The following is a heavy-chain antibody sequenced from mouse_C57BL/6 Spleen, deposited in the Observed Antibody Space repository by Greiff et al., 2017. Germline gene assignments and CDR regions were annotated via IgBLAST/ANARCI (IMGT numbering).Heavy chain of an antibody. D-gene: IGHD1-1*02. CDR3: ARYYGFAMDY. J-gene: IGHJ4*01. Sequence: QVQLQQPGAELVKPGASVKLSCKASGYTFTSYWMHWVKQRPGQGLEWIGMIHPNSGSTNYNEKFKSKATLTVDKSSSTAYMQLSILTSEDSAVYYCARYYGFAMDYWGQGTSVTVSS. CDR1: GYTFTSYW. V-gene: IGHV1-64*01. CDR2: IHPNSGST.